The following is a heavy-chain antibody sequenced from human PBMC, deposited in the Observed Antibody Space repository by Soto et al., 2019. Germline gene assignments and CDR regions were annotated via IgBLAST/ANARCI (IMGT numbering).Heavy chain of an antibody. CDR2: TSYDGSTK. CDR1: GFTFSDYA. V-gene: IGHV3-30*18. CDR3: ANAGYAYGPNYCDY. J-gene: IGHJ4*02. D-gene: IGHD3-16*01. Sequence: QVQVVESGGGVVQPGRSLRLSCAASGFTFSDYAMHWVRQAPGKGLEWVAVTSYDGSTKYYADSVKGRFTISRDNPRNTLYLQMNSLRSEDTAVYYCANAGYAYGPNYCDYWGQGTLVTVSS.